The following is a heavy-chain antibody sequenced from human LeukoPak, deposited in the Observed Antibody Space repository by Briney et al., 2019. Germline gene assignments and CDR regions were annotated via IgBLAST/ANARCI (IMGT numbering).Heavy chain of an antibody. V-gene: IGHV3-23*01. CDR3: ARDLILADSSGSSAHDF. Sequence: GGTLRLSCAASGFTFSSYGMSWVRQAPGKGLERVSAISGSGGSTYYADSVKGRFTISRDNAKNSLYLQMNSLRDEDTAVYYCARDLILADSSGSSAHDFWGQGTLVTVSS. D-gene: IGHD2-15*01. CDR2: ISGSGGST. J-gene: IGHJ4*02. CDR1: GFTFSSYG.